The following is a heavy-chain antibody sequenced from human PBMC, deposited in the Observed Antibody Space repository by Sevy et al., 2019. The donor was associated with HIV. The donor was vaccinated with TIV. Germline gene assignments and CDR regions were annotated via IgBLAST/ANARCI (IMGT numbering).Heavy chain of an antibody. CDR1: GGSFSGYY. J-gene: IGHJ5*02. V-gene: IGHV4-34*01. CDR3: ARSPPIVVVPGAPSWFDP. CDR2: INHSGST. Sequence: SETLSLTCAVHGGSFSGYYWNWIRQPPGKGLEWIGEINHSGSTNYNPSLKSRFTISVDTSKNQFSLKLSSVIAADTAVYYCARSPPIVVVPGAPSWFDPWGQGTLVTVSS. D-gene: IGHD2-2*01.